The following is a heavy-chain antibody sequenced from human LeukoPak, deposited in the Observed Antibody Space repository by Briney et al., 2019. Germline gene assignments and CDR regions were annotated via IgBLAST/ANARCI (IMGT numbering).Heavy chain of an antibody. CDR2: ISDDGRIT. J-gene: IGHJ4*02. V-gene: IGHV3-74*03. CDR3: VRRYYEYNVYDRHFDF. CDR1: GFTFSRDW. Sequence: GWALRLSCAASGFTFSRDWMHGVRQAPGKVLVWVSRISDDGRITTYSDSVQGRFTISRDNAKSTVFLQMNSLRVEDTAVYFCVRRYYEYNVYDRHFDFWGQGILVTVSS. D-gene: IGHD5/OR15-5a*01.